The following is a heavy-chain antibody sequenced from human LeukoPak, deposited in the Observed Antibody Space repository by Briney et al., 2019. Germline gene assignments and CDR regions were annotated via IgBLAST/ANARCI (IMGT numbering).Heavy chain of an antibody. CDR3: ARITGGAWTSFDY. V-gene: IGHV4-4*07. J-gene: IGHJ4*02. CDR1: GGSISSYY. Sequence: SESLSLTCTVSGGSISSYYWSWIRQPAGKGLEWIGRVYNSGTADYNPSLQSRVTMSIDRSKIQFSLKLRSVTAADTAVYYCARITGGAWTSFDYWGQGILVTVSS. CDR2: VYNSGTA. D-gene: IGHD3-16*01.